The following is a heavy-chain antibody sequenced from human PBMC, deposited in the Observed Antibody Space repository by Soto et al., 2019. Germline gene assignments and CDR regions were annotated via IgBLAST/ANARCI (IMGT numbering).Heavy chain of an antibody. CDR1: GGSISSGGYS. Sequence: SETLSLTCAVSGGSISSGGYSWSWIRQPPGKGLEWIGYIYHSGSTYYNPSLKSRVTISVDRSKNQFSLKLSSVTAADTAVYYCARDRGYYGMDVWGQGTTVTVSS. J-gene: IGHJ6*02. V-gene: IGHV4-30-2*01. CDR3: ARDRGYYGMDV. CDR2: IYHSGST.